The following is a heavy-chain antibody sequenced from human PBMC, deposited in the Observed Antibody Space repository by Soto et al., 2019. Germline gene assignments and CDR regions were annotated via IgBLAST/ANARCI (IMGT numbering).Heavy chain of an antibody. V-gene: IGHV1-46*01. CDR2: VNPSGGSA. J-gene: IGHJ4*02. Sequence: QVQLVQSGAEVKKPGASVKVSCKTSGYIFTAYSMHWVRQAPGQGLEWMGVVNPSGGSAHYAQSFEGRVTLTRDTSTSTFYMELSSLRSEDTAVYYCATPAEALDTAMLKGLAHWGQGSLVTVSS. D-gene: IGHD5-18*01. CDR3: ATPAEALDTAMLKGLAH. CDR1: GYIFTAYS.